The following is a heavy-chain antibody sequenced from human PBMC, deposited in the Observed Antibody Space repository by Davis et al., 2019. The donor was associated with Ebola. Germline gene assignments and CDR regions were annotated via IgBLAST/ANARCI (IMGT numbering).Heavy chain of an antibody. CDR3: ARGGFDY. CDR2: ISSSSSI. CDR1: GLSFSTYS. J-gene: IGHJ4*02. V-gene: IGHV3-48*02. Sequence: PGGSLRLSCADSGLSFSTYSMNWVRQAPGKGLEWVSYISSSSSIHYADSVKGRFTISRDNAKNSLYMQMNSLRDEDTAVYYCARGGFDYWGQGTLVTVSS.